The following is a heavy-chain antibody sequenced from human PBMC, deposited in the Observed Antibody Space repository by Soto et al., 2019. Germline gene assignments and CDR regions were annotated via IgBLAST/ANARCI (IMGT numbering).Heavy chain of an antibody. CDR1: GFTFSSYA. CDR3: AKEAVSRWYYFDY. Sequence: EVQLLESGGGLLQPGGSLRLSCAASGFTFSSYAMSWVRQAPGKGLEWVSTISGSGGSTYYADSLKGRFTISRDNSKNTLFLQMRSQRAEDTAVYYCAKEAVSRWYYFDYWGPGTLVPFSS. D-gene: IGHD6-19*01. J-gene: IGHJ4*02. V-gene: IGHV3-23*01. CDR2: ISGSGGST.